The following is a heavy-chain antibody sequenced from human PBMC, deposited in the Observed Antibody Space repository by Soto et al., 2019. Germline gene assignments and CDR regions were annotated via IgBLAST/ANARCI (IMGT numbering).Heavy chain of an antibody. CDR2: INGRRNYK. CDR1: GFTLTTYT. V-gene: IGHV3-21*02. D-gene: IGHD2-15*01. J-gene: IGHJ4*02. CDR3: VREDGVVGVSSAFDS. Sequence: EVKLVESGGGLVAPGGYLRLSCVASGFTLTTYTMNWVRQAPGTGLEWVASINGRRNYKYYSDSVKGRFTISRDNAQSSLFLQMGRLGPEDTAIYYCVREDGVVGVSSAFDSWGQGTLVTVSS.